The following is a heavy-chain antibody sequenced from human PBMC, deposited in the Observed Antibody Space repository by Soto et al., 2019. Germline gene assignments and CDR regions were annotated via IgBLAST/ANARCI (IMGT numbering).Heavy chain of an antibody. CDR1: GGTFSSYA. CDR2: IIPLFGTA. CDR3: ARDIDFGLVPAYPNYFGMDV. J-gene: IGHJ6*02. Sequence: QVQLVQSGAEVKKPGSSVKVSCKASGGTFSSYAISWVRQAPGQGLEWMGGIIPLFGTANYAQKFQGRVTITADKSTSTAYMELSSLRSEATAVHYSARDIDFGLVPAYPNYFGMDVWGQGTTVTVSS. V-gene: IGHV1-69*06. D-gene: IGHD2-2*01.